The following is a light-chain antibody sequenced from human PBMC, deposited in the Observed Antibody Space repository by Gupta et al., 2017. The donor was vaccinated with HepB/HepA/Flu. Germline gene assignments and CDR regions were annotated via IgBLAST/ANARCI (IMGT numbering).Light chain of an antibody. V-gene: IGLV2-11*01. CDR2: DVS. J-gene: IGLJ1*01. Sequence: QSALTQPRSVSGSPGQSLTISCTGTSSDVSGYNYVSWYQQHPGKAPKLMIYDVSKRPSGVPDRFSGSKSGNTAALTISGLQAEDEADDYCCSYAGSYTDVFGTGTKVTVL. CDR1: SSDVSGYNY. CDR3: CSYAGSYTDV.